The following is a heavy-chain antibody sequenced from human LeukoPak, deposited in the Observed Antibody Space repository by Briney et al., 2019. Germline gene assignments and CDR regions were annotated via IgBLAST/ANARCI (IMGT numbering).Heavy chain of an antibody. CDR2: IRYDGSHE. V-gene: IGHV3-30*02. D-gene: IGHD2-21*02. J-gene: IGHJ4*01. CDR1: GFSFSSND. Sequence: HPGGSLRLSCAASGFSFSSNDMHWVRQAPGKGLEWVAFIRYDGSHEHYIESVKGRFTVSRDNSKNTLYLQMNSLRVDDTAVYFCAKEVRVVTAILYFDHWGQGSLVTVSS. CDR3: AKEVRVVTAILYFDH.